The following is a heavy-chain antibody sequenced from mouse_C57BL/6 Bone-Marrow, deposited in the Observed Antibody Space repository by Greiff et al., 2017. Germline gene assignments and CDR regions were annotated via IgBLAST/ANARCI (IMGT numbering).Heavy chain of an antibody. CDR2: ISSGGSYT. Sequence: EVQLVESGGGLVKPGGSLKLSCAASGFTFSSYAMSWVRQTPEKRLEWVATISSGGSYTYYPDSVKGRFTISRDNAKNTLYLQRSSLRSEDTAMYYCARPTTAPYWYFDVWGAGTTVTVSS. CDR1: GFTFSSYA. V-gene: IGHV5-9-3*01. D-gene: IGHD1-2*01. CDR3: ARPTTAPYWYFDV. J-gene: IGHJ1*01.